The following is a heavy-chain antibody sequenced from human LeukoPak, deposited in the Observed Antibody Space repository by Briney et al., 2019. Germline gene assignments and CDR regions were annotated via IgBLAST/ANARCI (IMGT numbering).Heavy chain of an antibody. CDR1: GGTFSSYA. CDR2: IIPIFGTA. CDR3: ARYCSSTSCYAY. J-gene: IGHJ4*02. D-gene: IGHD2-2*01. V-gene: IGHV1-69*13. Sequence: SVRVSCKASGGTFSSYAISWVRQAPGQGLEWMGGIIPIFGTANYAQKFQGRVTITADESTSTAYMELSSLRSEDTAVYYCARYCSSTSCYAYWGQGTLVTVSS.